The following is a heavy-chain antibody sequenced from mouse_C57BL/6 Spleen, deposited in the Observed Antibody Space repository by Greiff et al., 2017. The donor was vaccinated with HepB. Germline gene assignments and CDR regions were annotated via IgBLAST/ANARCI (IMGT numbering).Heavy chain of an antibody. CDR1: GYTFTSYW. CDR3: AIGIPDYYGSSYGYFDV. V-gene: IGHV1-74*01. J-gene: IGHJ1*03. D-gene: IGHD1-1*01. CDR2: IHPSDSDT. Sequence: QVQLQQPGAELVKPGASVKVSCKASGYTFTSYWMHWVKQRPGQGLEWIGRIHPSDSDTNYNQKFKGKATLTVDKSSSTAYTQLSSLTSEDSAVYYCAIGIPDYYGSSYGYFDVWGTGTTVTVSS.